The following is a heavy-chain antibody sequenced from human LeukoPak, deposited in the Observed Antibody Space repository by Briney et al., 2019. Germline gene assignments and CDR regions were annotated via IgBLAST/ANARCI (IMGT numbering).Heavy chain of an antibody. CDR3: ARDPGGAKFDY. V-gene: IGHV4-31*03. CDR2: IYYSGST. CDR1: GGSISSGGYY. Sequence: PSETLSLTCTVSGGSISSGGYYWSWIRQHPGKGLEWIGYIYYSGSTYYNPSLKSRVTISVDTSKNQFSLKLSSVTAADTAVYYCARDPGGAKFDYWGQGTLVTVSS. D-gene: IGHD4/OR15-4a*01. J-gene: IGHJ4*02.